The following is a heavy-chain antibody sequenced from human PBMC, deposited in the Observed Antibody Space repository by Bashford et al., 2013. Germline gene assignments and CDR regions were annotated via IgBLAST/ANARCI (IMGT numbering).Heavy chain of an antibody. V-gene: IGHV3-49*03. Sequence: GGPLRLSCAASGFTFGDYSMSWFRQAPGKGLEWVGFIRSKTYGGTTEYAASVRGRFTISRDDSKSIAYLQVSSLKTEDTAVYYCASLCGGDCLLGARWGQGVLVTVSS. CDR1: GFTFGDYS. D-gene: IGHD2-21*01. CDR2: IRSKTYGGTT. J-gene: IGHJ4*02. CDR3: ASLCGGDCLLGAR.